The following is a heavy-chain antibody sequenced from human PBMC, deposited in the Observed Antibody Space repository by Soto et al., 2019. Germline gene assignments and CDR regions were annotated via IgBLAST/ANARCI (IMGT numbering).Heavy chain of an antibody. Sequence: PGGSLRLSCAASGFTFSSYGMHWVRQAPGKGLEWVAVIWYDGSNKYYADSVRGRFTISRDNSKNTLYLQMNSLRAEDTAVYYCARDRTALELRLYYGIDVWGQGTTVTVSS. V-gene: IGHV3-33*01. J-gene: IGHJ6*02. CDR2: IWYDGSNK. CDR1: GFTFSSYG. CDR3: ARDRTALELRLYYGIDV. D-gene: IGHD1-26*01.